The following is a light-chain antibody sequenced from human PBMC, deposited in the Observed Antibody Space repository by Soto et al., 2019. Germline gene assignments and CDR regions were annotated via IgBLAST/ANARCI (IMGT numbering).Light chain of an antibody. Sequence: DIQMTQSPSTVSASVGDRVTITCRASQNINTWLAWYQQKPGKAPKLLIYKASSLESGVPSRLSGSGSGTEFTLTIRSLQPDDFATYYCQQYNSYWTFGQGTQVDIK. CDR2: KAS. CDR1: QNINTW. V-gene: IGKV1-5*03. J-gene: IGKJ1*01. CDR3: QQYNSYWT.